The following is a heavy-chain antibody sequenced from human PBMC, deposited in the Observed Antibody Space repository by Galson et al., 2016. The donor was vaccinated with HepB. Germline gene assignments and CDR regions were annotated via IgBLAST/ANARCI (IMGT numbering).Heavy chain of an antibody. CDR1: GGSFNTYG. Sequence: SVKVSCKASGGSFNTYGINWVRQAPGQGFEWMGGIIAIFATANYAQKFQGRVTLTADESTNTAYMELSSLRSEDTAVYYCARGLGIAARFGFDPWGQGTLVTVSS. CDR3: ARGLGIAARFGFDP. V-gene: IGHV1-69*13. CDR2: IIAIFATA. J-gene: IGHJ5*02. D-gene: IGHD6-6*01.